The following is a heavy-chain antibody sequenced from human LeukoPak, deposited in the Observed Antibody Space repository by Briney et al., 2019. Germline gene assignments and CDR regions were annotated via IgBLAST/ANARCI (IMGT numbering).Heavy chain of an antibody. CDR3: AKDLRITMIVVAITPDY. J-gene: IGHJ4*02. V-gene: IGHV3-23*01. Sequence: GGSLRLSCAASGFTFSSYAMSWVRQAPGKGLEWVSAISGSGGSTYYADSVKGRFTISRDNSKNTLYLQMNSLRAEDTAVYYCAKDLRITMIVVAITPDYWGQGTLVTVSS. CDR1: GFTFSSYA. D-gene: IGHD3-22*01. CDR2: ISGSGGST.